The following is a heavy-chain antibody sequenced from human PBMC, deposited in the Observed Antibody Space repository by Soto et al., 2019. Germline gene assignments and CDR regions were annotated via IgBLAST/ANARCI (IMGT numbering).Heavy chain of an antibody. CDR2: ISGSGGST. Sequence: PGGSLRLSCAASGFTCSSYAMSWVRQAPGKGLEWVSAISGSGGSTYYADSVKGRFTISRDNSKNTLYLQMNSLRAEDTAVYYCAKDVSPSSSSWYTGELFDYWGQGTLVTVSS. J-gene: IGHJ4*02. V-gene: IGHV3-23*01. CDR1: GFTCSSYA. D-gene: IGHD6-13*01. CDR3: AKDVSPSSSSWYTGELFDY.